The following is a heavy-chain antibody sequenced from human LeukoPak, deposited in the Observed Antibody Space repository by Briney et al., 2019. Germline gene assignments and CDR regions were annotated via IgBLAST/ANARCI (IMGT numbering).Heavy chain of an antibody. Sequence: PSETLSLTCAVYDGSFSGYHWSWIRQPPGKGLEWIGEVNHSGSTNYNPSLKSRVTMSVDTSKNQFSLKLSSVTAADTAVYYCARDRCSGGSCYLAFDYWGQGALVTVSS. J-gene: IGHJ4*02. CDR2: VNHSGST. D-gene: IGHD2-15*01. CDR1: DGSFSGYH. CDR3: ARDRCSGGSCYLAFDY. V-gene: IGHV4-34*01.